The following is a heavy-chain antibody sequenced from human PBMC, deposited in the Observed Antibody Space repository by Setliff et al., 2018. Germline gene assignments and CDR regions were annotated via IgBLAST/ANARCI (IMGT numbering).Heavy chain of an antibody. CDR3: AGGGLNEGWGSYRFEGYYYYGMDV. D-gene: IGHD3-16*02. J-gene: IGHJ6*02. CDR1: GGSFSGYY. V-gene: IGHV4-34*01. Sequence: PSETLSLTCAVYGGSFSGYYWSWIRQPPGKGLEWIGEINHSGSTNYNPSLKSRVTISVDTSKNQFSLKLSSVTAADTAVYYCAGGGLNEGWGSYRFEGYYYYGMDVWGQGTTVTVSS. CDR2: INHSGST.